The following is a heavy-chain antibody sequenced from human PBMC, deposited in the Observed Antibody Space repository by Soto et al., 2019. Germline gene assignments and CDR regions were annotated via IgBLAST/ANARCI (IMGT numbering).Heavy chain of an antibody. Sequence: QVQLVQSGAEVKKPGSSVKVSCKASGGTFSSYTISWVRQAPGQGLEWIGRIIPILGIADSAQKFQGRVTSTANNATSKAYMELSSLRSEDTAVYYCATDCSSTSCYALRIGLFWGQGTLVTVSS. CDR1: GGTFSSYT. D-gene: IGHD2-2*01. CDR2: IIPILGIA. CDR3: ATDCSSTSCYALRIGLF. V-gene: IGHV1-69*08. J-gene: IGHJ4*02.